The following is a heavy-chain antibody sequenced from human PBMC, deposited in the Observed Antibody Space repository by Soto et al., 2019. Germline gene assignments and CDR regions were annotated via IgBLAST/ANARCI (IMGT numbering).Heavy chain of an antibody. V-gene: IGHV3-48*03. D-gene: IGHD4-17*01. Sequence: EVQLVESGGGLVQPGGSLRLSCAASGFTFSSYEMNWVRQAPGKGLEWVSYISSSGSTIYYADSVKGRFTISRDNAKNSLYLQMNSLRAEDTAVYYCARASGDGDYGEGGVDYWGQGTLVTVSS. CDR2: ISSSGSTI. CDR1: GFTFSSYE. CDR3: ARASGDGDYGEGGVDY. J-gene: IGHJ4*02.